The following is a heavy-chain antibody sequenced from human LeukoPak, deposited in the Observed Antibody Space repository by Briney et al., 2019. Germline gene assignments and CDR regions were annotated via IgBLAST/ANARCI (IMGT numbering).Heavy chain of an antibody. D-gene: IGHD3-10*01. Sequence: ASVKVSCKASGYTFTSYYMHWVRQAPGQGLEWKGGINPSGGSTSYAQKFQGRLTMTRDTSTSTVYMELSSLRSEDTAVYYCARDRGEGYYFDYWGQGTLVTVSS. J-gene: IGHJ4*02. V-gene: IGHV1-46*01. CDR2: INPSGGST. CDR1: GYTFTSYY. CDR3: ARDRGEGYYFDY.